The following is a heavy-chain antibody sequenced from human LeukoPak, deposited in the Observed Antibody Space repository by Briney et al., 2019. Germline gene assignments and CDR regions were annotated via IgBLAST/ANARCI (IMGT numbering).Heavy chain of an antibody. V-gene: IGHV4-4*07. CDR1: GGSFSGYY. Sequence: PSETLSLTCAVYGGSFSGYYWSWIRQPAGKGLEWIGRIYTSGSTNYNPSLKSRVTMSVDTSKNQFSLKLSSVTAADTAVYYCARETADEDTAMDLDAFDIWGQGTMVTVSS. CDR2: IYTSGST. CDR3: ARETADEDTAMDLDAFDI. J-gene: IGHJ3*02. D-gene: IGHD5-18*01.